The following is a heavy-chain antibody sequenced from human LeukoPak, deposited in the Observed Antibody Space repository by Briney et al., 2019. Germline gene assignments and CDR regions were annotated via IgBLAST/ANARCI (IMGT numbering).Heavy chain of an antibody. D-gene: IGHD1-26*01. CDR3: ARNHHSQIVGATPNFDY. CDR1: GGTFSSYG. Sequence: ASVKVSCKASGGTFSSYGISWVRQAPGQGLEWMGWISAYNGNTNYAQKLQGRVTMTTDTSTSTAYMELRSLRSDDTAVYYCARNHHSQIVGATPNFDYWGQGTLVTVSS. CDR2: ISAYNGNT. J-gene: IGHJ4*02. V-gene: IGHV1-18*01.